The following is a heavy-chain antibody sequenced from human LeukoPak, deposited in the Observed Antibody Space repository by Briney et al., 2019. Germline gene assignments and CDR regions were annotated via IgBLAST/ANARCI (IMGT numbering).Heavy chain of an antibody. V-gene: IGHV4-61*02. CDR2: IYPLETT. Sequence: SETLSLTCTVSGDSVNSGAYYWSWLRQPAGKEPEWIGRIYPLETTNYNPSLKSRVAISVDTSKNQFSLKLSSVTAADTAVYYCARDFNGDYGLTYYHYYMDVWGKGTTVTVSS. D-gene: IGHD4-17*01. J-gene: IGHJ6*03. CDR3: ARDFNGDYGLTYYHYYMDV. CDR1: GDSVNSGAYY.